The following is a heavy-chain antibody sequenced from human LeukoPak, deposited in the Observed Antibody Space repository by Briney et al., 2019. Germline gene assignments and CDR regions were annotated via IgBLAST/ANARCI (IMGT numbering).Heavy chain of an antibody. D-gene: IGHD3-22*01. V-gene: IGHV4-30-2*01. J-gene: IGHJ4*02. CDR2: IYHSGST. CDR3: ARGRDYYDSSGYSYPFFDY. Sequence: SRTLSLTCAVSGGSISSGGYSWSWIRQPPGKGLEWIGYIYHSGSTYYNPSLKSRVTISVDRSKNQFSLKLSSVTAADTAVYYCARGRDYYDSSGYSYPFFDYWGQGTLVTVSS. CDR1: GGSISSGGYS.